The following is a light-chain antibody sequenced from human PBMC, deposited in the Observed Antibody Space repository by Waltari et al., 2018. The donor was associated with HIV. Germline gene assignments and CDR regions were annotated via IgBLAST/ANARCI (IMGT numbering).Light chain of an antibody. Sequence: QSVLTQPPSVSGATGQRVTISCTGGSSNLGQGDDVHWYQQLQGTAPQLLIYDNNNRPSGVPDRFSGSKSGTSASRASTGLQAEDEAYYYCQSHDTSLSGYVIFGGGTKLTVL. J-gene: IGLJ2*01. CDR1: SSNLGQGDD. V-gene: IGLV1-40*01. CDR2: DNN. CDR3: QSHDTSLSGYVI.